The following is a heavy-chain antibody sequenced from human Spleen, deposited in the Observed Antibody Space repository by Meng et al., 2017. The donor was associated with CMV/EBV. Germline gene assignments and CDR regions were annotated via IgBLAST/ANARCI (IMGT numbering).Heavy chain of an antibody. J-gene: IGHJ4*02. D-gene: IGHD3-10*01. CDR2: IYHSGST. V-gene: IGHV4-4*02. CDR3: ARVGFGNSFDY. Sequence: CAVSGGSISSSNWWSWVRRTPGKGLECIGNIYHSGSTIYNPSLESRVTLSIDKSKNHFSLQMNSVTAADTAVYYCARVGFGNSFDYWGQGTLVTVSS. CDR1: GGSISSSNW.